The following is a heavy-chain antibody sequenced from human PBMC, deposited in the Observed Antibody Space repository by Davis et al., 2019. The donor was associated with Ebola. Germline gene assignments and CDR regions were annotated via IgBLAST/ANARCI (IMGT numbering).Heavy chain of an antibody. D-gene: IGHD1-26*01. CDR2: ISGSGGST. CDR1: GFIFSSYA. CDR3: AKGEWEIPSIFGY. V-gene: IGHV3-23*01. Sequence: GESLKISCAASGFIFSSYAMSWVRQAPGKGLEWVSAISGSGGSTYYADSVKGRFTISRDNSKNTLYLQMNSLRPEDTAVYYCAKGEWEIPSIFGYWGQGTLVTVSS. J-gene: IGHJ4*02.